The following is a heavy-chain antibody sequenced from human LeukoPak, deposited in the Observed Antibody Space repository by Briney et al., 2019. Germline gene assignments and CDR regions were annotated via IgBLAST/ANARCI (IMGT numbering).Heavy chain of an antibody. V-gene: IGHV4-39*07. CDR1: GGSISRSSYY. Sequence: SETLSLTCTVSGGSISRSSYYWGWIRQPPGKGLEWIGSMYYSGSTFYNPSLKSRVTILVDTSKNQFSLKLSSVTAADTAVYYCARGQGYWGQGTLVTVSS. J-gene: IGHJ4*02. CDR2: MYYSGST. CDR3: ARGQGY.